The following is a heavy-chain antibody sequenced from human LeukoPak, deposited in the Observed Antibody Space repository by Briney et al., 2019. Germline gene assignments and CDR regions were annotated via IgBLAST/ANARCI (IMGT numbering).Heavy chain of an antibody. D-gene: IGHD6-6*01. J-gene: IGHJ3*02. CDR3: AREGSLSSSDAFDI. V-gene: IGHV3-13*01. Sequence: GGSVRLSCAASGFTFSNYEMHWVRLVLGKGLEWVSAIGIAGNTFYAGSVKGRFTISRENAKNSFHLQMNSLGAGDTAVYYCAREGSLSSSDAFDIWGQGTMVTVSS. CDR1: GFTFSNYE. CDR2: IGIAGNT.